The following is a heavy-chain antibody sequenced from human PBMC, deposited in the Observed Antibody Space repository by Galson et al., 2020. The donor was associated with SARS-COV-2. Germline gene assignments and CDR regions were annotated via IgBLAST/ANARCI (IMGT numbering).Heavy chain of an antibody. J-gene: IGHJ6*03. Sequence: QLGESLKISCAASGFTFSSYAMHWVRQAPGKGLEWVAVISYDGSNKYYADSVKGRFTISRDNSKNTLYLQMNSLRAEDTAVYYCARAGWYDFWSGYLTPDYYYMDVWGKGTTVTVSS. CDR3: ARAGWYDFWSGYLTPDYYYMDV. CDR2: ISYDGSNK. D-gene: IGHD3-3*01. V-gene: IGHV3-30*04. CDR1: GFTFSSYA.